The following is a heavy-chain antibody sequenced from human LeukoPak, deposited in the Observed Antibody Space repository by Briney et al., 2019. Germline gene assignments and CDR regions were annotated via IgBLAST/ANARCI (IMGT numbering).Heavy chain of an antibody. J-gene: IGHJ4*02. CDR3: ARGEGWYGHYYFDY. D-gene: IGHD6-19*01. Sequence: ASVKVSCKASGYTFTSYDINWVRQATGQGIEWMGWMNPNSGNTGYAQKFQGRVTMTRNTSISTAYMELSSLRSEDTAVYYCARGEGWYGHYYFDYWGQGTLVTVSS. CDR2: MNPNSGNT. V-gene: IGHV1-8*01. CDR1: GYTFTSYD.